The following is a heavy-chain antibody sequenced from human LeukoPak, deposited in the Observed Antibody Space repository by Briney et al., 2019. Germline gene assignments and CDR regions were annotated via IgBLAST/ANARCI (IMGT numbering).Heavy chain of an antibody. V-gene: IGHV4-38-2*02. CDR2: VDHSGGT. CDR1: GYSLSSGYY. J-gene: IGHJ4*02. CDR3: ARGRGYSSSSFDY. Sequence: SETLSLTCTVSGYSLSSGYYWGWIRQPPGKGLEWIGSVDHSGGTYYNPSLRSRVSISVDTSKNQFSLKLSSVTAADTAVYYCARGRGYSSSSFDYWGQGTLVTVSS. D-gene: IGHD5-18*01.